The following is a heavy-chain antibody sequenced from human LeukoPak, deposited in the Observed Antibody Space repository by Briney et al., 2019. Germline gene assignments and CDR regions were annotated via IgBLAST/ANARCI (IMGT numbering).Heavy chain of an antibody. Sequence: SETLSLTCTVSGGSISSYYWSWIRQPPGKGLEWIGYIYYSGSTNYNPSLKSRVTISVDTSKNQFSLKLSSVTAADTAVYYCARQDYGGNPPFDYWGQGTLVTVSS. CDR3: ARQDYGGNPPFDY. CDR1: GGSISSYY. V-gene: IGHV4-59*08. D-gene: IGHD4-23*01. J-gene: IGHJ4*02. CDR2: IYYSGST.